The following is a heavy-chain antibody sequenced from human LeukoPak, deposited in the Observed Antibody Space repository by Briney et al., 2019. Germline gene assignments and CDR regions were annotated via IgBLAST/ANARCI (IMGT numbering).Heavy chain of an antibody. Sequence: SVKVSCKASGGTLSSYAISWVRQAPGQGLEWMGGIVPIFGTANYAQKFQGRVTITTDESTSTAYMELSSLRSEDTAVYYCASHPGRDCSSTSCKRNYYYYYYMDVWGKGTTVTVSS. CDR2: IVPIFGTA. J-gene: IGHJ6*03. CDR1: GGTLSSYA. CDR3: ASHPGRDCSSTSCKRNYYYYYYMDV. D-gene: IGHD2-2*01. V-gene: IGHV1-69*05.